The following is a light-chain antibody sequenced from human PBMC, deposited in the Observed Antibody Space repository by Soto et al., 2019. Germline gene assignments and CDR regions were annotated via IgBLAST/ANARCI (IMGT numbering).Light chain of an antibody. CDR3: QQYRRSPSIT. V-gene: IGKV3-20*01. Sequence: EIALTQSPGTLSLSPGEGATLSCRASQSVSTNFFAWYQQKPGQAPRLLIYGASTRATGIPDRFSGSGSGTDFTLTISRLEPEDFAVYDWQQYRRSPSITFGQGTRLEIK. J-gene: IGKJ5*01. CDR2: GAS. CDR1: QSVSTNF.